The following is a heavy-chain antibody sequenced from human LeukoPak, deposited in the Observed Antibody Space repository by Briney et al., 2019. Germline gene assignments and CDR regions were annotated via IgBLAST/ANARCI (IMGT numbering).Heavy chain of an antibody. CDR3: ARLPILSIAVAGTDYYFDY. Sequence: GESLKISCKGPGYSFTSYWIGWVRQMPGKGLEWMGIIYPGDSDTRYSPSFQGQVTISADKSISTAYLQWSSLKASDTAMYYCARLPILSIAVAGTDYYFDYWGQGTLVTVSS. CDR1: GYSFTSYW. J-gene: IGHJ4*02. CDR2: IYPGDSDT. V-gene: IGHV5-51*01. D-gene: IGHD6-19*01.